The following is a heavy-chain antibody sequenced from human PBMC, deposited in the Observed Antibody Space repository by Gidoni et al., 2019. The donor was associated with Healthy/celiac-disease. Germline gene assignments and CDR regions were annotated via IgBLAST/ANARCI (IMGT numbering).Heavy chain of an antibody. CDR2: ISYDGSNK. V-gene: IGHV3-30-3*01. D-gene: IGHD3-10*01. CDR1: GFTFSSYA. J-gene: IGHJ4*02. Sequence: QVQLVESGGGVVQPGRSLRLSCAASGFTFSSYAMHWVRQAPGKGLEWVAVISYDGSNKYYADSVKGRFTISRDNSKNTLYLQMNSLRAEDTAVYYCARDDGYGSGSYYWGYFDYWGQGTLVTVSS. CDR3: ARDDGYGSGSYYWGYFDY.